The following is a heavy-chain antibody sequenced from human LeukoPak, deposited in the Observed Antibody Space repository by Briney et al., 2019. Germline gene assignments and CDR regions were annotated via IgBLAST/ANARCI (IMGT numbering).Heavy chain of an antibody. J-gene: IGHJ1*01. D-gene: IGHD3-9*01. CDR2: IIPIFGTA. Sequence: ASVKVSCKASGYTFTSYDINWVRQATGQGLEWMGGIIPIFGTANYAQKFQGRVTITADESTSTAYMELSSLRSEDTAVYYCAIHGYYDILTGYYKAEYFQHWGQGTLVTVSS. CDR1: GYTFTSYD. CDR3: AIHGYYDILTGYYKAEYFQH. V-gene: IGHV1-69*13.